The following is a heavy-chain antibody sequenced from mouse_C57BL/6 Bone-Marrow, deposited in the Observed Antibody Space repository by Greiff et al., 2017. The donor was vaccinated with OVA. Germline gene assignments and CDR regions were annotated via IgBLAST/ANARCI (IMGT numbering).Heavy chain of an antibody. V-gene: IGHV1-50*01. CDR3: ARSPAQAKERSRLYYFDY. D-gene: IGHD3-2*02. CDR1: GYTFTSYW. CDR2: IDPSDSYT. Sequence: VQLQQPGAELVKPGASVKLSCKASGYTFTSYWMQWVKQRPGQGLEWIGEIDPSDSYTNYNQKFKGKATLTVDTSSSTAYMQLSSLTSEDSAVYYCARSPAQAKERSRLYYFDYWGQGTTLTVSS. J-gene: IGHJ2*01.